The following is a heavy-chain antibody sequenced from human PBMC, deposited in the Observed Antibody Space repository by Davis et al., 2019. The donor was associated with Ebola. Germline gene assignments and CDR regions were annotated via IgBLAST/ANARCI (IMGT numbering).Heavy chain of an antibody. CDR3: ARDRGYSNYEFDY. CDR2: ISGSGGST. J-gene: IGHJ4*02. D-gene: IGHD4-11*01. Sequence: GESLKISCAASGFTFSSYAMSWVRQAPGKGLEWVSAISGSGGSTYYADSVKGRFTISRDNTKKSLYLQMNSLRAEDTAVYYCARDRGYSNYEFDYWGQGTLVTVSS. CDR1: GFTFSSYA. V-gene: IGHV3-23*01.